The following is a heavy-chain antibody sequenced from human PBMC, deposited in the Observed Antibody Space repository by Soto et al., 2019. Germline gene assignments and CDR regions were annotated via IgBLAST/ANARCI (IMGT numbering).Heavy chain of an antibody. Sequence: QVQLVQSGPEVKKPGASVNVSCKGSGYTCSNYGVTWVRQAPGQGLERLGGVSAYNRNTDYAQKFEARATMTIDTSTNTAYLELRGLTPDDTAVYYCARERRWEPLLYWGQGTL. CDR3: ARERRWEPLLY. CDR1: GYTCSNYG. D-gene: IGHD1-26*01. V-gene: IGHV1-18*01. CDR2: VSAYNRNT. J-gene: IGHJ4*02.